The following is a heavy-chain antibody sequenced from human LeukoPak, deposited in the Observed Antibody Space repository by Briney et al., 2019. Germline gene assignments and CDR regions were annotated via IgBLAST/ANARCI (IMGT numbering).Heavy chain of an antibody. J-gene: IGHJ5*02. CDR3: ARGMNYYGSGSYYNWFDP. CDR1: GGSFSGYY. Sequence: LETLSLTCAVYGGSFSGYYWSWIRQPPGKGLEWIGEINHSGSTNYNPSLKSRVTISVDTSKNQFSLKLSSVTAADTAVYYCARGMNYYGSGSYYNWFDPWGQGTLVTVSS. V-gene: IGHV4-34*01. CDR2: INHSGST. D-gene: IGHD3-10*01.